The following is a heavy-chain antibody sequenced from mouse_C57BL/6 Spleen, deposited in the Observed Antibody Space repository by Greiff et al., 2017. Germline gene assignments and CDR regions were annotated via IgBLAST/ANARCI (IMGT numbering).Heavy chain of an antibody. Sequence: QVQLHPGAELVRPGSSVKLSCKASGYTFTSYWMHWVKQRPIQGLEWIGNIDPSDSETHYNQKFKDKATLTVDKSSSTAYMQLSSLTSEDSAVYYCARDSGWFAYWGQGTLVTVSA. D-gene: IGHD3-2*02. J-gene: IGHJ3*01. CDR3: ARDSGWFAY. CDR2: IDPSDSET. CDR1: GYTFTSYW. V-gene: IGHV1-52*01.